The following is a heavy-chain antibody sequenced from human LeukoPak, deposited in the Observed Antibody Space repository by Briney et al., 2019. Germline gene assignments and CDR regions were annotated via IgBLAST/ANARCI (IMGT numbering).Heavy chain of an antibody. CDR1: GFTFSSYA. D-gene: IGHD5-12*01. Sequence: GGSLRLSCAASGFTFSSYAMHWGRQAPGKGLEYVSAISSNGDSTYYANSVKGRFTISRDNSKNTLYLQMGSLRLEDMAVYYCARGGGYRGYGQDYWGQGTLVTVSS. CDR2: ISSNGDST. CDR3: ARGGGYRGYGQDY. V-gene: IGHV3-64*01. J-gene: IGHJ4*02.